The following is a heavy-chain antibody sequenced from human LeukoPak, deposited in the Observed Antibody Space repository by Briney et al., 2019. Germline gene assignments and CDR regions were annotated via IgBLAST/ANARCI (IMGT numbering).Heavy chain of an antibody. Sequence: ASVKVSCKASGYTFTSYGISWVRQAPGQRLEWMGWINAGNGNTKYSQKFQGRVTITRDTSASTAYMELSSLRSEDTAVYYCARALDGYDAFDIWGQGTMVTVSS. CDR2: INAGNGNT. CDR1: GYTFTSYG. D-gene: IGHD3/OR15-3a*01. V-gene: IGHV1-3*01. CDR3: ARALDGYDAFDI. J-gene: IGHJ3*02.